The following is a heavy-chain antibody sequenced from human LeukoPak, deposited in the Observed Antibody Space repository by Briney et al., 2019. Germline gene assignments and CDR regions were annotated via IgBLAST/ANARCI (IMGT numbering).Heavy chain of an antibody. CDR3: VRGALRKLWTLGVD. CDR1: GFTFNNYG. CDR2: ISHDGTNE. D-gene: IGHD3-16*01. Sequence: PGGSLRLSCVASGFTFNNYGMHWVRQAPGKGLEWVSLISHDGTNEDYSDSVEGRFTISRDNSKKTVYLQMDSLRSEDMAVYYCVRGALRKLWTLGVDWGQGTLVIVSS. V-gene: IGHV3-30*04. J-gene: IGHJ4*02.